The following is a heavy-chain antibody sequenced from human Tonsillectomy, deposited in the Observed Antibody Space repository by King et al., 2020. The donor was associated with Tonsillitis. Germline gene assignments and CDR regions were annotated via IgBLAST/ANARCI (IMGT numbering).Heavy chain of an antibody. CDR2: IWYDGSEK. CDR3: ARFYGDYPGWFDP. CDR1: GFSFSSCG. D-gene: IGHD4-17*01. V-gene: IGHV3-33*01. J-gene: IGHJ5*02. Sequence: VQLVESGGGVVQPGRSLRLSCVAFGFSFSSCGMHWVRQAPGKGLEWVAVIWYDGSEKYYGDSVKGRFTISRDNSKNTLHLQMNSLRAEDTAVYYCARFYGDYPGWFDPWGQGTLVTVSS.